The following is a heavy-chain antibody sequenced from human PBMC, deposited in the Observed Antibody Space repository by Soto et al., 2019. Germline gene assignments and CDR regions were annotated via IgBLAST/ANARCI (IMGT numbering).Heavy chain of an antibody. J-gene: IGHJ5*02. Sequence: GGSLRLSCAASGFTFSSYSMNWVRQAPGKGLEWVSSISSSSSYIYYADSVKGRFTISRENAKNSLYLQMNSLRAEDTAVYYCSREASYYGILTGQPRNNWFDPWGQGTLVTVSS. CDR1: GFTFSSYS. D-gene: IGHD3-9*01. CDR2: ISSSSSYI. CDR3: SREASYYGILTGQPRNNWFDP. V-gene: IGHV3-21*01.